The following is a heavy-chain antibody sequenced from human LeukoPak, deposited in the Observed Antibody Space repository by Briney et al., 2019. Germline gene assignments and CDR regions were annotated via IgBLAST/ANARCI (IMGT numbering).Heavy chain of an antibody. Sequence: SETLSLTCTVSGGSISSYYWSWIRQPPGKGLEWIGHISDSGDTNYNPSLKSRITISVGPSKNQFSLKLSSVTAADTAVYYCARDSYYDSSGYFNDTFDMWGQGTVVTVSS. D-gene: IGHD3-22*01. V-gene: IGHV4-59*01. CDR1: GGSISSYY. J-gene: IGHJ3*02. CDR3: ARDSYYDSSGYFNDTFDM. CDR2: ISDSGDT.